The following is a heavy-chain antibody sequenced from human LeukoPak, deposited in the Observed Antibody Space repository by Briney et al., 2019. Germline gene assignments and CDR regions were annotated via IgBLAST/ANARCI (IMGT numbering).Heavy chain of an antibody. V-gene: IGHV3-21*01. CDR2: INSRGSDE. CDR1: GFTFRTYS. D-gene: IGHD2-8*01. CDR3: AREGSIVPHQDLDS. Sequence: GGSLRLSCTASGFTFRTYSMNWVRQAPGKGLEWVSSINSRGSDEYYADSVKGRFTISRDNAKNSLYLQMNSLRAEDTAVYYCAREGSIVPHQDLDSWGQGTLVTVFS. J-gene: IGHJ4*02.